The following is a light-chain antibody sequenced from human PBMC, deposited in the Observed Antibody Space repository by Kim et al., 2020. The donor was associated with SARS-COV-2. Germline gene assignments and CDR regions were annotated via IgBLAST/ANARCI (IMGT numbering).Light chain of an antibody. CDR3: SSYTSSSRV. CDR1: SSDVGGYNY. CDR2: DVS. J-gene: IGLJ3*02. Sequence: QFALTQPASVSGSPGQSITISCTGTSSDVGGYNYVSWYQQHPGKAPKLMIYDVSKRPSGVSNRFSGSKSGNTASLTISGLQAEDEADYYCSSYTSSSRVFGGGTQLTV. V-gene: IGLV2-14*01.